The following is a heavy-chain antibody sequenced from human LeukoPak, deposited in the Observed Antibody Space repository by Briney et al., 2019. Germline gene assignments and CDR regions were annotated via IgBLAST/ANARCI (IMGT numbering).Heavy chain of an antibody. Sequence: SETLSLTCAVYGGSFSGYYWSWIRQPPGKGLEWIGEIYHSGSTNYNPSLKSRVTISVDKSKNQFSLKLSSVTAADTAVYYCARKHYDRTFDIWGQGTMVTVSS. CDR1: GGSFSGYY. CDR3: ARKHYDRTFDI. CDR2: IYHSGST. D-gene: IGHD3-22*01. V-gene: IGHV4-34*01. J-gene: IGHJ3*02.